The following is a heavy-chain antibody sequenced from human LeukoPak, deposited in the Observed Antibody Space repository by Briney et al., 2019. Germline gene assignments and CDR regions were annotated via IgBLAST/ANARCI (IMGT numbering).Heavy chain of an antibody. V-gene: IGHV3-64*01. D-gene: IGHD1-26*01. J-gene: IGHJ3*02. CDR1: GFTFSSYA. CDR2: ISSNGGST. CDR3: ARGGSYLSAFDI. Sequence: GGSLRLSCIASGFTFSSYAMNWVRQAPGKGLEYVSGISSNGGSTYHANSVKGRFTISRENSRNTLYLQMGSLRAEDTAVYYCARGGSYLSAFDIWGQGTMVTVSS.